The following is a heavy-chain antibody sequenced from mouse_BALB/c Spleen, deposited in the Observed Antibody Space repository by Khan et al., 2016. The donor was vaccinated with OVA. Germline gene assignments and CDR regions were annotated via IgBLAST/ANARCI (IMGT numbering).Heavy chain of an antibody. V-gene: IGHV2-3*01. CDR2: MWGDGST. J-gene: IGHJ4*01. CDR3: AKCTPDYYSMDY. Sequence: QVQLQQSGPGLVAPSQSLSITCTVSGFSLTNYGVNWVRQPPGKGLEWLGVMWGDGSTNFHSALKSRLIISKDNSQSQVFLELNSLQTDDTATYYCAKCTPDYYSMDYWGQGTSVTVSS. CDR1: GFSLTNYG.